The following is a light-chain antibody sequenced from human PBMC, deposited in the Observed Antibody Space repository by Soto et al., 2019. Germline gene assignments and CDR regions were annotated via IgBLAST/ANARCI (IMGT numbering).Light chain of an antibody. CDR1: QSVNIH. CDR2: GAS. J-gene: IGKJ5*01. CDR3: QQYNNWPPIT. V-gene: IGKV3D-15*01. Sequence: EIVMTQSPATLSVSPGERATPSCRASQSVNIHLAWYQQKPGQAPRLLIYGASARATGITAKFSGSGSGTEFTPTINSLQSEDFAVYYCQQYNNWPPITFGQGTRLEIK.